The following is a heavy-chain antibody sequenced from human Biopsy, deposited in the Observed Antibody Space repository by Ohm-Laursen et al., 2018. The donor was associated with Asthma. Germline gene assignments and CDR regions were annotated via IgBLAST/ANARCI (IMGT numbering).Heavy chain of an antibody. J-gene: IGHJ6*02. V-gene: IGHV4-39*01. Sequence: SETLSLTCSVSGGSMTPTSHYWDWIRQAPGKGLEWIGYISYGGKTSYNPSLKNRVTISRDTSKNQFSLRLTSVTAADTAVYFCARRITIFGVVQKDHDMDAWGQGTTVIVSS. D-gene: IGHD3-3*01. CDR3: ARRITIFGVVQKDHDMDA. CDR2: ISYGGKT. CDR1: GGSMTPTSHY.